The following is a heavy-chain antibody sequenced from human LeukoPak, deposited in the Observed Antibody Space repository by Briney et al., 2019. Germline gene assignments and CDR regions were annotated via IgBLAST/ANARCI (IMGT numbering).Heavy chain of an antibody. CDR2: IYHTGNT. D-gene: IGHD6-13*01. Sequence: PSQTLSLTCAVSGGSISSGDYSWGWIRQPPGNGLEWIGYIYHTGNTNYNPSLKSRVTISVARSKNQFSLRLSSVAAADTAVYYCARARESMATAGRYFDYWGQGTLVTVSS. J-gene: IGHJ4*02. CDR1: GGSISSGDYS. CDR3: ARARESMATAGRYFDY. V-gene: IGHV4-30-2*01.